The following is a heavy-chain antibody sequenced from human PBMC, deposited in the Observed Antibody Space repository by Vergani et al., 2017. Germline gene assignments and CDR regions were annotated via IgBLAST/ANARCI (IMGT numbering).Heavy chain of an antibody. D-gene: IGHD2-2*01. V-gene: IGHV5-10-1*03. Sequence: EVQLVPSGAEVKKPGESLRISCKGSGYSFTSYWISWVRQMPGKGLEWMGRIDPSDSYTNYSPSCQGHGTISADKSISTAYLQWSSLKASDTAMYYGAARGLYCSSTSCIGVWGQGTLVTVSS. CDR1: GYSFTSYW. CDR3: AARGLYCSSTSCIGV. J-gene: IGHJ4*02. CDR2: IDPSDSYT.